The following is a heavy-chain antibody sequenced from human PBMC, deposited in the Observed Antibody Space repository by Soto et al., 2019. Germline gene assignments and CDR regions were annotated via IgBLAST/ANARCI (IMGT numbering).Heavy chain of an antibody. D-gene: IGHD3-22*01. CDR2: IIPIFGTA. CDR1: GGTFSSYA. V-gene: IGHV1-69*13. J-gene: IGHJ4*02. CDR3: APAGVDGSGYSLDY. Sequence: ASVKVSCKASGGTFSSYAISWVRQAPGQGLEWMGGIIPIFGTANYAQKFQGRVTITADESTSTAYMELSSLRSEDTAVYYCAPAGVDGSGYSLDYWGQGTLVTVSS.